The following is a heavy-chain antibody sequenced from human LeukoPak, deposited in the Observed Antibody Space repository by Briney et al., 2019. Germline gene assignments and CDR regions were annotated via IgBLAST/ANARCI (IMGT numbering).Heavy chain of an antibody. J-gene: IGHJ2*01. V-gene: IGHV3-21*01. D-gene: IGHD2/OR15-2a*01. CDR2: ISSSSIYR. CDR1: GFAFSSYT. Sequence: GGSLRLPCATSGFAFSSYTMNWVRQAPGKGLEWVSSISSSSIYRYSADSVKGRFTISRDNAKNSLYLQMNSLRAEDTAVYYCAKNWGSFSWYFDLWGRGTLVTVSS. CDR3: AKNWGSFSWYFDL.